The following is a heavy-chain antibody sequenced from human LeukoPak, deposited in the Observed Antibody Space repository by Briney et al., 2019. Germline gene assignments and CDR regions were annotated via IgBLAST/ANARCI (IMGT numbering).Heavy chain of an antibody. CDR3: ARDEHYDFWSGLRYYYGMDV. V-gene: IGHV4-4*07. D-gene: IGHD3-3*01. J-gene: IGHJ6*02. Sequence: PSETLSLTCTVSGGSISSYYWSWIRQPAGKGLEWIGRIYTSGSANYNPSLKSRVTMSVDTSKNQFSLKLSSVTAADTAVYYCARDEHYDFWSGLRYYYGMDVWGQGTTVTVSS. CDR1: GGSISSYY. CDR2: IYTSGSA.